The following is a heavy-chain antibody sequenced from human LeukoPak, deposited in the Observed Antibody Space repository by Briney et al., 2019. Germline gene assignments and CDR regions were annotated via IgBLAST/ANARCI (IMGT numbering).Heavy chain of an antibody. Sequence: PSETLSLTCTVSGGSISSSYWSWIRQPPGKGPEWIGYIYYSGSTNYNPSLRSRVTISVDTSKNQFSLKLSSATAADTAVYYCARVLGAYCSGGSCYSSWYFDLWGRGTLVTVSS. J-gene: IGHJ2*01. D-gene: IGHD2-15*01. CDR3: ARVLGAYCSGGSCYSSWYFDL. CDR1: GGSISSSY. V-gene: IGHV4-59*01. CDR2: IYYSGST.